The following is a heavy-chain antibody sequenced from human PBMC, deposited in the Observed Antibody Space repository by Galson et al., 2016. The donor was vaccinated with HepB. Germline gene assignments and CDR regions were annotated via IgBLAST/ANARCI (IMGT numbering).Heavy chain of an antibody. D-gene: IGHD3-9*01. CDR2: ISFDGSNK. CDR3: GRGLRDFDSDLVH. J-gene: IGHJ4*02. V-gene: IGHV3-30*09. CDR1: GLTFRSYY. Sequence: SLRLSCAASGLTFRSYYWMTWVRQAPGKGLEWVAVISFDGSNKYYTDSGKGRFAISRDNSKDTLFLQMDSQRPDDTAVYYCGRGLRDFDSDLVHWGQGTLVTVSS.